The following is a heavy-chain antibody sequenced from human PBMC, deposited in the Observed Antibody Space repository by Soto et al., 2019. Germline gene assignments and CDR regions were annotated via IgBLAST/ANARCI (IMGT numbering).Heavy chain of an antibody. Sequence: PSETLSLTCAVYGGSFSGYYWNWIRQPPGKGLEWIGEINHSGSTNYNPSLKSRVTISVDTSKNQFSLKLSSVTAADTAVYYCARKRVVPAARGDFDYWGQGTLVTVSS. D-gene: IGHD2-2*01. CDR2: INHSGST. CDR1: GGSFSGYY. CDR3: ARKRVVPAARGDFDY. V-gene: IGHV4-34*01. J-gene: IGHJ4*02.